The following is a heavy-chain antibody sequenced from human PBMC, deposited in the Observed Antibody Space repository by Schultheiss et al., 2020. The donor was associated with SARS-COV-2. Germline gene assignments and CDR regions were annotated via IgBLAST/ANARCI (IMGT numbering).Heavy chain of an antibody. J-gene: IGHJ3*02. CDR2: ISGSGGST. Sequence: GGSLRLSCAASGFTFSSCAMRWVRQAPGKGLEWVSAISGSGGSTYYADSVKGRFTISRDNSKNTLYLQMNSLRAEDTAVYYCAKLFATLRLFDAFDIWGQGTMVTVSS. D-gene: IGHD3-10*02. V-gene: IGHV3-23*01. CDR1: GFTFSSCA. CDR3: AKLFATLRLFDAFDI.